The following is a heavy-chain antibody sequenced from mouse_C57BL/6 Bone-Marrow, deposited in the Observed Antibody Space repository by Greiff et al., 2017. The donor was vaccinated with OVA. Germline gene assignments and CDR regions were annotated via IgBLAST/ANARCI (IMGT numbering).Heavy chain of an antibody. V-gene: IGHV2-2*01. CDR1: GFSLTSYG. D-gene: IGHD1-1*01. CDR3: SRIYYGSSGWYFDV. Sequence: VKLKESGPGLVQPSQSLSITCTVSGFSLTSYGVHWVRQSPGKGLEWLGVIWSGGSTDYNAAFISRLSISKDNSKSQVFFKMNSLQADDTAIYYCSRIYYGSSGWYFDVWGTGTTVTVSS. CDR2: IWSGGST. J-gene: IGHJ1*03.